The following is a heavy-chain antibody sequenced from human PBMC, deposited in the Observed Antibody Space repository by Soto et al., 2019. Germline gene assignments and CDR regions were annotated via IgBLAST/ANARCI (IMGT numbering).Heavy chain of an antibody. CDR2: ISNDGSIQ. CDR3: AKDRRDSSGTCSRCFGMDV. CDR1: GFTFSSYG. J-gene: IGHJ6*02. D-gene: IGHD3-22*01. Sequence: QVQLMESGGSVLQPGRSLRLSCAASGFTFSSYGMHWVRQAPGKGLEWVTIISNDGSIQYYGDSVKGRFTVSRDKSKNTLFLEMNSLTAEDTATYYCAKDRRDSSGTCSRCFGMDVWGQGTTVTVSS. V-gene: IGHV3-30*18.